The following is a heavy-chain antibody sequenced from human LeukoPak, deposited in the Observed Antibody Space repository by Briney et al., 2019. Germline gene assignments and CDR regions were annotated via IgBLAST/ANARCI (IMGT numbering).Heavy chain of an antibody. CDR3: ARSYCSNINCYPYYFDF. CDR2: IYYTGST. D-gene: IGHD2-2*01. J-gene: IGHJ4*02. V-gene: IGHV4-59*12. CDR1: GGSISSYY. Sequence: SETLSLTCTVSGGSISSYYWSWIRQPPGKGLEWIGFIYYTGSTNYNPSLESRVTISVDTSKNHFSLKLSSVTAADTAVCYCARSYCSNINCYPYYFDFWGQGALVTVSS.